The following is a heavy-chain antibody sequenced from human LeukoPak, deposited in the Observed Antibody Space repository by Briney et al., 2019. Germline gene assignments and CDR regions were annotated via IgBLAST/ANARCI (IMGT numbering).Heavy chain of an antibody. Sequence: PGGSLRLSCAASGFTFSTYAMSWVRQAPGKGLEWVSAISNSGGNTYYADSVKGRFTISRDNSKNTLYLQMNSLRAEDTAVYYCAKGHSGSNHRVFDYWGQGTLVTVSS. CDR1: GFTFSTYA. CDR2: ISNSGGNT. CDR3: AKGHSGSNHRVFDY. D-gene: IGHD1-26*01. V-gene: IGHV3-23*01. J-gene: IGHJ4*02.